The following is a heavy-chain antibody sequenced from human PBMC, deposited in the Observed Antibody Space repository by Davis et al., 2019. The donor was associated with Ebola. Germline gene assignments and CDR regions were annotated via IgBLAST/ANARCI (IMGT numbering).Heavy chain of an antibody. J-gene: IGHJ6*02. CDR3: ASGDGRGRSYDMDV. Sequence: GGSLRLSCAASGFTFSSYWMSWVRQAPGKGLEWVAGLVGVSGSTYYADSVKGRFTISRDISKKTLFLQMNSLRVEDTALYYCASGDGRGRSYDMDVWGQGTTVTVSS. D-gene: IGHD3/OR15-3a*01. CDR2: LVGVSGST. V-gene: IGHV3-23*01. CDR1: GFTFSSYW.